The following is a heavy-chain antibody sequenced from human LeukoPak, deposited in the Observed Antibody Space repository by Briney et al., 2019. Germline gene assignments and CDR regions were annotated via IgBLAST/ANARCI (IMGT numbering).Heavy chain of an antibody. Sequence: SETLSLTCTVSGGSISSGGYYWSWIRQHPGKGLEWIGYIYYSGSTYYNPSLKSRVTISVDTSKNQFSLKLSSVTAADTAVYYCARAVATSFDYWGQGTLVTVSS. V-gene: IGHV4-31*03. CDR2: IYYSGST. D-gene: IGHD5-12*01. J-gene: IGHJ4*02. CDR3: ARAVATSFDY. CDR1: GGSISSGGYY.